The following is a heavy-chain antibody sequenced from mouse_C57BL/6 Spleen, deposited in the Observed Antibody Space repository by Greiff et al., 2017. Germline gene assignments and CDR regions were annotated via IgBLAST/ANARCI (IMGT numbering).Heavy chain of an antibody. J-gene: IGHJ3*01. V-gene: IGHV1-82*01. Sequence: QVHVKQSGPELVKPGASVKISCKASGYAFSSSWMNWVKQRPGKGLEWIGRIYPGDGDTNYNGKFKGKATLTADKSSSTAYMQLSSLTSEDSAVYFCARQDSWFAYWGQGTLVTVSA. CDR3: ARQDSWFAY. CDR1: GYAFSSSW. CDR2: IYPGDGDT.